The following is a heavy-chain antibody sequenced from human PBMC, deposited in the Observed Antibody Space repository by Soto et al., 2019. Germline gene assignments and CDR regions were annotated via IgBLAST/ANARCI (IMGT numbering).Heavy chain of an antibody. CDR2: ISYDGSNK. CDR1: GFTFSSYA. Sequence: GGSLRISCAASGFTFSSYAMHWVRQAPGKGLEWVAVISYDGSNKYYADSVKGRFTISRDNSKNTLYLQMNSLRAEDTAVYYCARDHALFGRSYYYYGMDARSQRTTVTVS. D-gene: IGHD2-15*01. J-gene: IGHJ6*02. V-gene: IGHV3-30-3*01. CDR3: ARDHALFGRSYYYYGMDA.